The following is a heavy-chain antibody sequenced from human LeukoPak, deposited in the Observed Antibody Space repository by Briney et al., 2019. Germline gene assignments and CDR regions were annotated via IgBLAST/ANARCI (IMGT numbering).Heavy chain of an antibody. CDR3: ARGTPHGAWFDP. J-gene: IGHJ5*02. CDR2: MNPNSGNT. CDR1: VYTFTSYD. Sequence: VASVKVSCKASVYTFTSYDINWVRQATGQGLEWMGWMNPNSGNTGYAQKFQGRVTMTRNTSISTAYMELSSLRSEDTAVYYCARGTPHGAWFDPWGQGTLVTVSS. D-gene: IGHD1-26*01. V-gene: IGHV1-8*01.